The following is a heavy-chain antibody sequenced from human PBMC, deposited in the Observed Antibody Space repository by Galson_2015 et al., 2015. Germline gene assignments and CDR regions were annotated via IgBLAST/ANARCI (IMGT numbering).Heavy chain of an antibody. Sequence: PALVTPTQTLTLPCTLSGFSLRSSGVGVGWIRQPPGKALEWLGVIYWDDNKRYSPSLKSRLTITKDTSKNRVVFTMTNMDPVDTATYYCAHSVGYVMDWFDPWGQGTLVTVSS. D-gene: IGHD1-1*01. CDR2: IYWDDNK. CDR3: AHSVGYVMDWFDP. J-gene: IGHJ5*02. CDR1: GFSLRSSGVG. V-gene: IGHV2-5*02.